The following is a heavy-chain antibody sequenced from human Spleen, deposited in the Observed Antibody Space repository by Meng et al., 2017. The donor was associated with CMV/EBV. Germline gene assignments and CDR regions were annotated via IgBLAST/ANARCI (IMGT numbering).Heavy chain of an antibody. CDR1: GFKFSDYY. D-gene: IGHD6-13*01. J-gene: IGHJ6*02. CDR3: ARDVAAAGTGNYFYGMDV. V-gene: IGHV3-11*04. Sequence: GESLKISCAASGFKFSDYYMNWFRQAPGKGPEWVSYISSTGSNMLYADSVKGRFTISRDNSKNTLYLLMNRLRADDTAMYYCARDVAAAGTGNYFYGMDVWGQGTTVTVSS. CDR2: ISSTGSNM.